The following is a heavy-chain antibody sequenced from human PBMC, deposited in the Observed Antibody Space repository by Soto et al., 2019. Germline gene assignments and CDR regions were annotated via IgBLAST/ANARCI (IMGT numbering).Heavy chain of an antibody. CDR1: GYTFTGYY. CDR3: ARASRPHMYYYYGMDV. CDR2: INPNSGGT. D-gene: IGHD2-21*01. J-gene: IGHJ6*02. V-gene: IGHV1-2*02. Sequence: ASVKVSCKASGYTFTGYYMHWVRQAPGQGLEWMGWINPNSGGTNYAQKFQGRVTMTRDTSISTAYMELSRLRSDDTAVYYCARASRPHMYYYYGMDVWGQGTTVTVSS.